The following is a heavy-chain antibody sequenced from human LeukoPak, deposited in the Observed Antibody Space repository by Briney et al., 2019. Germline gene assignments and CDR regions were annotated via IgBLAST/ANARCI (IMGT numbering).Heavy chain of an antibody. D-gene: IGHD2-15*01. Sequence: GGSLRLSCSASGFTFSRYGMFWVRQAPGKGPEYVSDVSGNGGSTDYADSVKGRFTISRDNSKNTLYLQMSSLRAEDTAVYYCVKASSSGGICYLDYWGQGTLVTVSS. CDR3: VKASSSGGICYLDY. V-gene: IGHV3-64D*06. CDR1: GFTFSRYG. J-gene: IGHJ4*02. CDR2: VSGNGGST.